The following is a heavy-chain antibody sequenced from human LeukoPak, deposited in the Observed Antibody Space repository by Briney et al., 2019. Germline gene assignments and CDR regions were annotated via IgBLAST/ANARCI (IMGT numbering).Heavy chain of an antibody. CDR3: ARADYGDYDLNP. J-gene: IGHJ5*02. V-gene: IGHV3-21*01. CDR1: GFTFSSYS. CDR2: ISSSSYI. D-gene: IGHD4-17*01. Sequence: GGSLRLSCAASGFTFSSYSMSWVRQAPGKGLEWVSSISSSSYIYYADSVKGRFTISRDNAKNSLYLQMNSLRAEDTAVYYCARADYGDYDLNPWGQGTLVTVSS.